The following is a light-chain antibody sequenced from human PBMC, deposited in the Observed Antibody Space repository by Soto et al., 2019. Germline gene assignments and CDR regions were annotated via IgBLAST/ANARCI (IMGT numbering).Light chain of an antibody. CDR1: QTISTY. V-gene: IGKV1-39*01. CDR2: AAY. J-gene: IGKJ2*01. Sequence: DIQMTQAPSSLSASVGDRVTITCRASQTISTYLNWYQQKPGEAPKLLIYAAYKLQSGDPSSFSGSGSGTDFTLTISSLQPEDFATYHCQQSHGIPYTFGQGTKLENK. CDR3: QQSHGIPYT.